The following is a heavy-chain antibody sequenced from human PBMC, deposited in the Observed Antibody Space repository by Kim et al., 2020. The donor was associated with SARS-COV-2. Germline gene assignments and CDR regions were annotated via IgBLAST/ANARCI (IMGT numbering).Heavy chain of an antibody. D-gene: IGHD3-9*01. Sequence: SETLSLTCAVSGGSISSSNWWSWVRQPPGKGLEWIGEIYHSGSTNYNPSLKSRVTISVDKSKNQFSLKLSSVTAADTAVYYCARQGSYYDILTTGGGFDPWGQGTLVTVSS. V-gene: IGHV4-4*02. CDR1: GGSISSSNW. J-gene: IGHJ5*02. CDR2: IYHSGST. CDR3: ARQGSYYDILTTGGGFDP.